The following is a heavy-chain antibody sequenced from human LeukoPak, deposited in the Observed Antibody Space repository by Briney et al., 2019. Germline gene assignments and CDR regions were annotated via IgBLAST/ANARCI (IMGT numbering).Heavy chain of an antibody. CDR1: GFTFSSYE. CDR3: ARDLSGVTGYTYGRGIDY. CDR2: ISSSGSTI. J-gene: IGHJ4*02. V-gene: IGHV3-48*03. D-gene: IGHD5-18*01. Sequence: GGSLRLSCAASGFTFSSYEMNWVRQAPGKGLEWVSYISSSGSTIYYADSVKGRFTVSRDNAKNSLYLQMNSLRAEDTAVYYCARDLSGVTGYTYGRGIDYWGQGTLVTVSS.